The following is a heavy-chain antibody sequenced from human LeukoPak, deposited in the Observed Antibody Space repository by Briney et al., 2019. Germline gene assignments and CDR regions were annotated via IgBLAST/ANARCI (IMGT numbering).Heavy chain of an antibody. D-gene: IGHD3-9*01. V-gene: IGHV4-39*07. CDR2: IYYSGST. CDR3: ARGSRPVYNLLTGKRYFDY. Sequence: PSETLSLACTVSGGSISMSSYYWGWIRQPPGKGLEWIGSIYYSGSTYYNPSLKSRFTISVDTSKNQFSLKVSSVTAADTAVYYCARGSRPVYNLLTGKRYFDYWGQGTLLTVSS. CDR1: GGSISMSSYY. J-gene: IGHJ4*02.